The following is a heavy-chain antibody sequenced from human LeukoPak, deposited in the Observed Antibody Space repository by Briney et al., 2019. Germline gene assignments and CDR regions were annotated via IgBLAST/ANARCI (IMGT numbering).Heavy chain of an antibody. CDR2: IIPIFGTA. V-gene: IGHV1-69*13. Sequence: SVKVSCKASGGTFSSYAISWVRQAPGQGLEWMGGIIPIFGTANYAQKFQGRVTITADESTSTAYMELSSLRSEDTAVYYCARDVDEGGAYYYDSSGSFDYWGQGTLVTVSS. CDR1: GGTFSSYA. D-gene: IGHD3-22*01. J-gene: IGHJ4*02. CDR3: ARDVDEGGAYYYDSSGSFDY.